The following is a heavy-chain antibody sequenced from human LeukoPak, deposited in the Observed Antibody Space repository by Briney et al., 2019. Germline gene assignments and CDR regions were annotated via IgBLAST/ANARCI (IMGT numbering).Heavy chain of an antibody. CDR1: GFTFSNAW. CDR2: IKSKTDGGTT. J-gene: IGHJ3*02. V-gene: IGHV3-15*01. D-gene: IGHD3-3*01. CDR3: TTGDDFWSGYYPNDAFDI. Sequence: PGGSLRLSCAASGFTFSNAWMSWVRQAPGKGLEWVGRIKSKTDGGTTDYAAPVKGRFTISRDDSKNTLYLQMNSLKTEDTAVYYCTTGDDFWSGYYPNDAFDIWGQGTMVTVSS.